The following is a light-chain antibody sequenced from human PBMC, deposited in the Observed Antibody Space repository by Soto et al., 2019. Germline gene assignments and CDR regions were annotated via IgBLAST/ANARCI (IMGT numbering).Light chain of an antibody. CDR2: GAS. Sequence: EIVVSQSPCTLSLSTGERATLSCRASQSVSSTYLAWYQHKPGQAPRLLIYGASSRATGIPDRFSGSGSGTDFTLIISRLEPEDFAVYYCQQYGNSFVGFGQGTKVAIK. CDR1: QSVSSTY. J-gene: IGKJ1*01. CDR3: QQYGNSFVG. V-gene: IGKV3-20*01.